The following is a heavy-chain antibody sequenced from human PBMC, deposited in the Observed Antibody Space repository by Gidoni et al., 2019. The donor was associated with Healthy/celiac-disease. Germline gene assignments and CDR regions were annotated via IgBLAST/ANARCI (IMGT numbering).Heavy chain of an antibody. CDR2: IYPGDSDT. CDR1: GYSFTSYW. V-gene: IGHV5-51*01. CDR3: ARLKAAVAGTGAFDI. Sequence: EVQLVQSGAEVKKPGESLKISCTGSGYSFTSYWVGWVRQMPGKGLEWMGIIYPGDSDTRYSPSFQGQVTISADKSISTAYLQWSSLKASDTAMYYCARLKAAVAGTGAFDIWGQGTMVTVSS. J-gene: IGHJ3*02. D-gene: IGHD6-19*01.